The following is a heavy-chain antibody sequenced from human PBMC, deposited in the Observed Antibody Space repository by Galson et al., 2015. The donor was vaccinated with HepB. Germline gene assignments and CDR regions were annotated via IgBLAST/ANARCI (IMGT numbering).Heavy chain of an antibody. D-gene: IGHD6-13*01. CDR2: IWYDGSNK. CDR3: ASDWDSAAAGTGPFDY. V-gene: IGHV3-33*01. CDR1: GFTFSSYG. J-gene: IGHJ4*02. Sequence: SLRLSCAASGFTFSSYGMHWVRQAPGKGLEWVAVIWYDGSNKYYADSVKGRFTISRDNSKNTLYLQTNSLRAEDTAVYYCASDWDSAAAGTGPFDYWGQGTLVTVSS.